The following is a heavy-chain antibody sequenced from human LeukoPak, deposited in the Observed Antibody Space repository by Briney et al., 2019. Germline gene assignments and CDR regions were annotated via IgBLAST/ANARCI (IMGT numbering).Heavy chain of an antibody. Sequence: GGSLRLSCAASGFTFSNAWMSWVRQAPGKGLELVGRIKSKTDGGTTDYAAPVKGRFTISRDDSKNTLYLQMNSLKTEDTAVHYCTSSSSWVNYYYYYMDVWGKGTTVTVSS. CDR1: GFTFSNAW. V-gene: IGHV3-15*01. CDR2: IKSKTDGGTT. J-gene: IGHJ6*03. D-gene: IGHD6-6*01. CDR3: TSSSSWVNYYYYYMDV.